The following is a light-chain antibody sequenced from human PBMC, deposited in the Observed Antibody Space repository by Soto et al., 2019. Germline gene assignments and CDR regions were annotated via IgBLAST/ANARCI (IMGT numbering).Light chain of an antibody. CDR1: QGISTY. CDR2: AAS. J-gene: IGKJ5*01. Sequence: DIHLTQSPSFLSASVGDRVTITCRASQGISTYLAWYQQKPGKAPKLLIYAASTLQSGVPLSFSGSGSGTSFTLTISSLQPEDFATYYCQQLLSYPITFGQGTRLEI. CDR3: QQLLSYPIT. V-gene: IGKV1-9*01.